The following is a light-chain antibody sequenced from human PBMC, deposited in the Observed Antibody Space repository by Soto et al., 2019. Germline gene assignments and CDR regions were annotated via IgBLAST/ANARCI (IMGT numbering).Light chain of an antibody. CDR2: KAS. V-gene: IGKV1-5*03. Sequence: DIQMTHSPSTLSPSVGGRLTITCRASQSISTYLAWYQQKPGKAPKILIYKASSLESGVPSRLSGSGSGTEFTLTISRLQPDDFATYYCQQYNSYRWTXGLGTKVDIK. CDR1: QSISTY. CDR3: QQYNSYRWT. J-gene: IGKJ1*01.